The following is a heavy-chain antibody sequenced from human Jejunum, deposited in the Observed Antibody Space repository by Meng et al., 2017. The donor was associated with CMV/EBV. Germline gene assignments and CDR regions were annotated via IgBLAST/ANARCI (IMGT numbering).Heavy chain of an antibody. J-gene: IGHJ4*02. CDR1: GFTFNKYA. CDR2: VSHDGVTK. D-gene: IGHD2/OR15-2a*01. CDR3: AAEYRLLNTPYFEY. V-gene: IGHV3-30-3*01. Sequence: GFTFNKYAIRWVRRAPGKGLEWVALVSHDGVTKQYADSVQGRLTISRDNSQNTVVLQMDSLRGEDTAVYYCAAEYRLLNTPYFEYWGQGTVVTVSS.